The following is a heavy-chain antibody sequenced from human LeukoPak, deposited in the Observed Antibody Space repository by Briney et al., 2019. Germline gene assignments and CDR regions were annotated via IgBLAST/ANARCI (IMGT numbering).Heavy chain of an antibody. V-gene: IGHV3-30*02. CDR2: IRYDGSNK. CDR3: AKDGGDFWSGFPNDY. Sequence: GGSLRLSCAASGFTFSSYWMHWVRQAPGKGLVWVAFIRYDGSNKYYADSVKGRFTISRDNSKNTLYLQMNSLRAEDTAVYYCAKDGGDFWSGFPNDYWGQGTLVTVSS. D-gene: IGHD3-3*01. CDR1: GFTFSSYW. J-gene: IGHJ4*02.